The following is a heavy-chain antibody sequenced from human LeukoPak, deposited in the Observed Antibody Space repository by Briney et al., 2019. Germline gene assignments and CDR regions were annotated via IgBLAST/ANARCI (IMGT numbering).Heavy chain of an antibody. CDR1: GFTFSSFV. J-gene: IGHJ4*02. V-gene: IGHV3-23*01. CDR3: AKISGSGSSHSDY. D-gene: IGHD3-10*01. Sequence: GGSLRLSCAASGFTFSSFVMSWVRQAPGKGLEWVSSIGGSGGGTYYADPVKGRFTISRDNSKNTLYLLMNSLRGDDTALYYCAKISGSGSSHSDYWGQGTLVTVSS. CDR2: IGGSGGGT.